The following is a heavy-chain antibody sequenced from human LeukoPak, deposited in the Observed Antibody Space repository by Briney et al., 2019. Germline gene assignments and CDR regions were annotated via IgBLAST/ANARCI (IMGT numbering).Heavy chain of an antibody. V-gene: IGHV1-8*01. CDR1: GYTFTSYD. D-gene: IGHD6-13*01. CDR2: MNPNSGNT. CDR3: ARNLPLHREQQPSSDY. Sequence: ASVKVSCKASGYTFTSYDINWVRQATGQGLEWMGWMNPNSGNTGYAQKFQGRVTMTRNTSISTAYMELSSLRSEDTAVYYCARNLPLHREQQPSSDYWGQGTLVTVSS. J-gene: IGHJ4*02.